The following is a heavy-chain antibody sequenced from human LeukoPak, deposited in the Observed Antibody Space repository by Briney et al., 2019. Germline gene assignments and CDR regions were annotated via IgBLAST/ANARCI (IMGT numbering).Heavy chain of an antibody. CDR2: ISPDGSNT. J-gene: IGHJ4*02. CDR1: GFTLSSYW. CDR3: LYGSGWYFDY. V-gene: IGHV3-74*01. D-gene: IGHD6-19*01. Sequence: PGGSLRLSCAASGFTLSSYWMHWVRQVPGKGLVWVSRISPDGSNTNYADSVKGRFTISRDNAKSTLYLQMNSLRAEDTAVYYCLYGSGWYFDYWGQGTLVTVSS.